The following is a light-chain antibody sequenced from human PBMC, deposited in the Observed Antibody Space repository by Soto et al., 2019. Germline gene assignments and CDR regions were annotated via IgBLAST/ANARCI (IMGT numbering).Light chain of an antibody. J-gene: IGLJ1*01. CDR1: SSDVGNSDY. CDR2: DVN. V-gene: IGLV2-8*01. CDR3: TAYGGSNNFGV. Sequence: QSALAQPPSASGSPGQSVTISCTGTSSDVGNSDYVSWYQQHPGKDPKLIIYDVNERPSGVPDRFSGSKSGNTASLTVSGLQAEDEADYYCTAYGGSNNFGVFGTGTKVTVL.